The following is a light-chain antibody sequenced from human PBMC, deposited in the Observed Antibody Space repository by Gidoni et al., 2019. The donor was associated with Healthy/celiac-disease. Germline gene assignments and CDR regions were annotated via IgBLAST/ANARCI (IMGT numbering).Light chain of an antibody. J-gene: IGLJ3*02. CDR1: SGSLASDY. Sequence: NFMLTQPHPGSESPGKTVTISCTGSSGSLASDYVQWDQQRPGSAPTTVIYADNQRPTGVPDRFSGSIDSSSNSASLTISGLKTDDDADYYCQSYDSSFSMFGGGPELTVL. CDR3: QSYDSSFSM. V-gene: IGLV6-57*02. CDR2: ADN.